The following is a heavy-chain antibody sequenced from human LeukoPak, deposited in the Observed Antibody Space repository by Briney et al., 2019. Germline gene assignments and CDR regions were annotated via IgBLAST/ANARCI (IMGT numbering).Heavy chain of an antibody. J-gene: IGHJ4*02. CDR3: ARGGNSSWDY. CDR1: GFTFSSYA. Sequence: GGSLRLSCAASGFTFSSYAMSWVRQAPGKGLEWVSSISSSSSYIYYADSVKGRFTISRDNAKNSLYLQMNSLRAEDTAVYYCARGGNSSWDYWGQGALVTVSS. D-gene: IGHD6-6*01. CDR2: ISSSSSYI. V-gene: IGHV3-21*01.